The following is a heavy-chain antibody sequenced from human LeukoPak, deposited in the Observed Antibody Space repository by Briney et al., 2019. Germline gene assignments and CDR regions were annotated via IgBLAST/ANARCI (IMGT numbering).Heavy chain of an antibody. CDR3: AKGSLSSSGKTNYLDY. V-gene: IGHV3-23*01. Sequence: PGGTLSLSCEASGFTFSTYALNWVRQAPGKGLEWVSVISGSGGHTYYADSVKGRFTISRDNSKNTLFLQMNSLRTDDTALYYCAKGSLSSSGKTNYLDYWGQGTLVTVSS. D-gene: IGHD6-19*01. CDR2: ISGSGGHT. J-gene: IGHJ4*02. CDR1: GFTFSTYA.